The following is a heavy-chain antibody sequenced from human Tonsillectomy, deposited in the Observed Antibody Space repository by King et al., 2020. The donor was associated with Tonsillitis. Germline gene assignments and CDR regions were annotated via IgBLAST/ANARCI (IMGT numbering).Heavy chain of an antibody. V-gene: IGHV3-11*05. D-gene: IGHD2/OR15-2a*01. J-gene: IGHJ4*02. CDR2: ISRCSSYI. CDR3: ASLKGESLWFDY. CDR1: KFSFSDYY. Sequence: VQLVESGGGLVKPGGSLRLSCAASKFSFSDYYMSWIRQAPGKGLEWISDISRCSSYINYADSVKGRFSIPRDNAKNSLYLQMNSLRVEDTAVYYCASLKGESLWFDYWGQGTLVTVSS.